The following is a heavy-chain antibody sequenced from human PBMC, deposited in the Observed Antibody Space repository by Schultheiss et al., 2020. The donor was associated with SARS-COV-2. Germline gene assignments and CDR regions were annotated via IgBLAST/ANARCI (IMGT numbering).Heavy chain of an antibody. CDR3: ARARVATITLSLYYYYGMDV. J-gene: IGHJ6*02. CDR2: ITSSSGTI. CDR1: GFTFSSYS. D-gene: IGHD5-12*01. Sequence: GGSLRLSCAASGFTFSSYSMNWVRQAPGKGLEWVSYITSSSGTIYYADSVKGRFTISRDNAKNSLYLQMNSLRDEDTAVYYCARARVATITLSLYYYYGMDVWGQGTTVTVSS. V-gene: IGHV3-48*02.